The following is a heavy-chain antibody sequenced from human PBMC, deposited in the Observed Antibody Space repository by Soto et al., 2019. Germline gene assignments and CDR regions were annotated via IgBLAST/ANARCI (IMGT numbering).Heavy chain of an antibody. Sequence: SETLSLTCTVSGGYISNFYWSWIRQPPGKGLEWIGYVYYTGSTSYNPSLKRRVTFSADSSRGQFSLRLNSVTAADTAVYYCARIVLGPDLLADSFVDYYYYMDVWGQGTTVTVSS. CDR3: ARIVLGPDLLADSFVDYYYYMDV. CDR2: VYYTGST. V-gene: IGHV4-59*08. CDR1: GGYISNFY. J-gene: IGHJ6*03. D-gene: IGHD3-9*01.